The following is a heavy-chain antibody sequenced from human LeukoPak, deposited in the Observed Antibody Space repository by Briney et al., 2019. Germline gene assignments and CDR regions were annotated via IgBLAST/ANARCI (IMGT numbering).Heavy chain of an antibody. J-gene: IGHJ4*02. CDR2: ISGSGGST. D-gene: IGHD3-22*01. CDR3: TRLYYDNSGYIDY. Sequence: GGSLRLSCAASGFTFSSYAMNWVRQAPGKGLEWVSGISGSGGSTYYADSVKGRFTISRDNSKNTLYLQMNSLRAEDTALYYCTRLYYDNSGYIDYWGQGILVTVSS. CDR1: GFTFSSYA. V-gene: IGHV3-23*01.